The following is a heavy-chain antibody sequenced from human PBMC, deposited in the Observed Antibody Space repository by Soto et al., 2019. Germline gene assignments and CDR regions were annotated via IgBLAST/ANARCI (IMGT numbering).Heavy chain of an antibody. CDR2: INPNSGGT. CDR3: ARSYSGGWWASYYYYGMDV. Sequence: ASVKLSCKASGYTFTGDYMHWVRQAPGQGLEWMGWINPNSGGTNYAQKFQGWVTMTRDTSISTAYMELSRLRSDDTAVYYCARSYSGGWWASYYYYGMDVWGQGTTVTVSS. J-gene: IGHJ6*02. CDR1: GYTFTGDY. D-gene: IGHD6-13*01. V-gene: IGHV1-2*04.